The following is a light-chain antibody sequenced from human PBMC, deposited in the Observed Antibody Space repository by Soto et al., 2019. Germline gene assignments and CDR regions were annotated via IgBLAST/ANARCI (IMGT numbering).Light chain of an antibody. CDR3: QQYNNWPRT. CDR1: QSVSNN. Sequence: EVVMTQSPATLSVSPGERATLSCRASQSVSNNLAWYQQKPGQAPRLLMYGASTRATGIPARFSGSRSGTEFTLTISSLQSEDFAVYYCQQYNNWPRTFGQGTKVEI. J-gene: IGKJ1*01. V-gene: IGKV3-15*01. CDR2: GAS.